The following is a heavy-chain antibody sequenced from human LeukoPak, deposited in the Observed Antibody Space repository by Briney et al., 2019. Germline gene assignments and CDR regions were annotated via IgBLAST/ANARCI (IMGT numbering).Heavy chain of an antibody. V-gene: IGHV1-18*01. J-gene: IGHJ4*02. CDR1: GYTFTSYG. CDR3: ARNLYYSASGRDY. CDR2: ISAYNGNT. D-gene: IGHD3-10*01. Sequence: GASVKVSCKASGYTFTSYGIRWVRQAPGQGLEWMGWISAYNGNTNYAQKFQGRVTMTRDTSTSTAYMELSSLRSEDTPVSYCARNLYYSASGRDYWGQGPLVPVSS.